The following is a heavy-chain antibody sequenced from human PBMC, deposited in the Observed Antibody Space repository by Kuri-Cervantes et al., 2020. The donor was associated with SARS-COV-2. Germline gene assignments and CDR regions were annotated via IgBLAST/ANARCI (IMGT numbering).Heavy chain of an antibody. J-gene: IGHJ3*02. CDR1: GFTFSSYA. CDR3: ASGYRGRGFDI. V-gene: IGHV3-21*01. CDR2: ISSSSSYI. Sequence: GESLKISCAASGFTFSSYAMHWVRQAPGKGLEWVSSISSSSSYIYYADSVKGRFTISRDNAKNSLYLQMNSLRAEDTAVYYCASGYRGRGFDIWGQGTMVTVSS. D-gene: IGHD5-18*01.